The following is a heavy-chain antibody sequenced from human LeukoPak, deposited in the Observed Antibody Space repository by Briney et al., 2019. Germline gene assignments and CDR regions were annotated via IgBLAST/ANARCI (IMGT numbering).Heavy chain of an antibody. CDR3: AKADNMAVAGTADY. J-gene: IGHJ4*02. CDR1: GFTFSSYG. V-gene: IGHV3-30*18. CDR2: ISYDGSNK. Sequence: GGSLRLSCAASGFTFSSYGMHWVRQAPGKGLEWVAVISYDGSNKYYADSVKGRFTISRDNSKNTLYLQMNSLRAEDTAVYYCAKADNMAVAGTADYWGQGTLVTVSS. D-gene: IGHD6-19*01.